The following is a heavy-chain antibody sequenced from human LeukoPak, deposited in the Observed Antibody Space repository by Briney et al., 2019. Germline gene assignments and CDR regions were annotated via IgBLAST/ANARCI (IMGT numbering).Heavy chain of an antibody. CDR1: GFTFSSYA. Sequence: GGSLRLSCAASGFTFSSYAVSWVRQAPGKGLEWVSAISGSGGSTYYADSVKGRFTISRDNSKNTLYLQMNSLRAEDTAVYYCASLVVPAATDRYYYGMDVWGQGTTVTVSS. D-gene: IGHD2-2*01. CDR3: ASLVVPAATDRYYYGMDV. V-gene: IGHV3-23*01. J-gene: IGHJ6*02. CDR2: ISGSGGST.